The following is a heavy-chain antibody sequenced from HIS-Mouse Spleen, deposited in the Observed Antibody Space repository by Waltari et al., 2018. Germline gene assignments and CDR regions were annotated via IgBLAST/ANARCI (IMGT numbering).Heavy chain of an antibody. CDR3: ARGLDSSGWFDY. D-gene: IGHD6-19*01. J-gene: IGHJ4*02. Sequence: QVQLVESGGGVVQPGRSLRLSCAASGFTFSSYGMHWVRQAPGKGLEWVAVRWYDGSNKYYADSVKGRFTISRDNSKNTLYLKMNSLRAEDTAVYYCARGLDSSGWFDYWGQGTLVTVSS. CDR2: RWYDGSNK. CDR1: GFTFSSYG. V-gene: IGHV3-33*01.